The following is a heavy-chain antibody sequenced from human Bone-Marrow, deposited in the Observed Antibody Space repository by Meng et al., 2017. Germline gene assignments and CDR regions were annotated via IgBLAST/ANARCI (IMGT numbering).Heavy chain of an antibody. V-gene: IGHV3-38-3*01. CDR1: GFTVSSNE. CDR3: AGDSIVGATDAFDI. CDR2: ISGGST. D-gene: IGHD1-26*01. J-gene: IGHJ3*02. Sequence: GGSLRLSCAASGFTVSSNEMSWVRQAPGKGLEWVSSISGGSTYYADSRKGRFTISRDNSKNTLHLQMNSLRAEDTAVYYCAGDSIVGATDAFDIWGQGTMVTVSS.